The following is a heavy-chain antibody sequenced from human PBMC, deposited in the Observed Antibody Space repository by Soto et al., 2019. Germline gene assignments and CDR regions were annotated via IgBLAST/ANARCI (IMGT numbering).Heavy chain of an antibody. V-gene: IGHV4-39*01. Sequence: PSETLSLTCTVSGGSISSSSYYWGWIRQPPGKGLEWIGSIYYSGSTYYNPSLKSRVTISVDTSKNQFPLKLSSVTAADTAVYYCARHEALISGYSGDYWGQGTLVTVSS. CDR3: ARHEALISGYSGDY. CDR1: GGSISSSSYY. CDR2: IYYSGST. D-gene: IGHD2-15*01. J-gene: IGHJ4*02.